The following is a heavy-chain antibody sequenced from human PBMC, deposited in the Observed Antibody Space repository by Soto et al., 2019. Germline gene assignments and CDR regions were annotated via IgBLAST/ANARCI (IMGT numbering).Heavy chain of an antibody. J-gene: IGHJ6*02. CDR1: GGSISSSNW. Sequence: QVQLQESGPGLVKPSGTLSLTCAVSGGSISSSNWWSWVRQPPGKGLEWIGEIYHSGSTNYNPSLQSRVTISVDKSKNQFALKLSSVTDADTAVYYCARVSGSYYYGMDVWGQGTTVTVSS. CDR3: ARVSGSYYYGMDV. V-gene: IGHV4-4*02. CDR2: IYHSGST. D-gene: IGHD1-26*01.